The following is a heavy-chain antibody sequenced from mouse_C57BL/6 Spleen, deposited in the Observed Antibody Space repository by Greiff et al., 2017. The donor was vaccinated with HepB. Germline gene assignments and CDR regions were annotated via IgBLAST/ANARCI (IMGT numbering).Heavy chain of an antibody. V-gene: IGHV1-22*01. Sequence: VHLQQSGPELVKPGASVKMSCKASGYTFTDYNMHWVKQSHGKSLEWIGYINPNNGGTSYNQKFKGKATWTVNKSSSTAYMELRSLTAEDSAVYYCARGRCNYEDYYAMDYWGQGTSVTVSS. J-gene: IGHJ4*01. CDR3: ARGRCNYEDYYAMDY. CDR1: GYTFTDYN. D-gene: IGHD2-1*01. CDR2: INPNNGGT.